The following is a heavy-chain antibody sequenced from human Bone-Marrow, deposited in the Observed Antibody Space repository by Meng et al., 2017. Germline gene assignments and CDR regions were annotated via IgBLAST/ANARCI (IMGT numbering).Heavy chain of an antibody. J-gene: IGHJ4*02. V-gene: IGHV6-1*01. CDR2: TYYRSQWQS. D-gene: IGHD3-10*01. Sequence: QQSGPRLVKPSQTLSLTFAISGDSVSGNRALWHWVRQSPSRGLEWLGHTYYRSQWQSHYGASVKSRISIYADTSRNQFSLILNSVTPEDTAVYYCASWYGESWGQGTLVTVSS. CDR3: ASWYGES. CDR1: GDSVSGNRAL.